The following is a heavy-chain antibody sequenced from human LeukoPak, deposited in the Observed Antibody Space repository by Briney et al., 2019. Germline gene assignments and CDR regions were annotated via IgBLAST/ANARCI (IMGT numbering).Heavy chain of an antibody. V-gene: IGHV4-4*07. J-gene: IGHJ6*03. CDR2: IYGSGIT. D-gene: IGHD3-22*01. Sequence: SETLSLTCTVSGGSIISNYWNWIRQPAGKGLEWIGRIYGSGITDYNTSLKSRVTMSLDTSKKQFSLKLRSVTAADTAVYYCARLKFDSTGYSPGYYMDVWGKGTTVTVFS. CDR3: ARLKFDSTGYSPGYYMDV. CDR1: GGSIISNY.